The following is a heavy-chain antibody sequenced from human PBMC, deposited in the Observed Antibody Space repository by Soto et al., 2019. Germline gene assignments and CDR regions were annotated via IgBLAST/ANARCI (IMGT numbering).Heavy chain of an antibody. Sequence: ASVKVSCKASGYTFTGYYMHWVRQAPGQGLEWMGWINPNSGGTNYAQKVQGRVTMTRDTSISTAYMELSRLRSDDTAVYYCARVEVTTNSVYGMDVWGQGITVTVSS. J-gene: IGHJ6*02. V-gene: IGHV1-2*02. CDR1: GYTFTGYY. CDR2: INPNSGGT. CDR3: ARVEVTTNSVYGMDV. D-gene: IGHD4-17*01.